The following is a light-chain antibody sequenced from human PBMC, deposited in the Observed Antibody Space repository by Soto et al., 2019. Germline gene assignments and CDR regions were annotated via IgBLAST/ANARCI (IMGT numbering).Light chain of an antibody. Sequence: QSVLTQPASVSGSPGQRVTISCTGTSYNIGGRKDVNWFRQLPGTAPKLLIYADSNRPSGVADRFSGSKSGCTASLAITGLLEADDAEYYCRSYCTTRSGLYVFGTGTKLTVL. CDR1: SYNIGGRKD. V-gene: IGLV1-40*01. J-gene: IGLJ1*01. CDR3: RSYCTTRSGLYV. CDR2: ADS.